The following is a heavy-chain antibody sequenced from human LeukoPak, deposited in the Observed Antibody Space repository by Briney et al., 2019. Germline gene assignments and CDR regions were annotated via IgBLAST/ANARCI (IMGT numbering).Heavy chain of an antibody. J-gene: IGHJ3*01. CDR1: GFTFSSYW. V-gene: IGHV3-7*05. D-gene: IGHD2-15*01. CDR3: ASHQEWQLPSAFDV. Sequence: PGGSLRLSCAASGFTFSSYWMSWVRQAPGKGLEWVANIKQDGSEKYYVDSVKGRFTISRDNAKNSLCLQMNSLRAEDTAVYYCASHQEWQLPSAFDVWGQGTMVTVSS. CDR2: IKQDGSEK.